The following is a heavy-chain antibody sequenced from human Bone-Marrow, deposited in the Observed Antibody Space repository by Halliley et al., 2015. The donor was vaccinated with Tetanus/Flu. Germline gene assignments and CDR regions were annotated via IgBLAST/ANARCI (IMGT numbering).Heavy chain of an antibody. CDR3: AKDSGRWSFDY. CDR2: IFVRDGGT. D-gene: IGHD1-26*01. V-gene: IGHV1-46*01. Sequence: EGMGRIFVRDGGTVYAPEFHGGGTLTRDTSTATAYMDLGGLGSEDTAVYYCAKDSGRWSFDYWGQGTLVTVSS. J-gene: IGHJ4*02.